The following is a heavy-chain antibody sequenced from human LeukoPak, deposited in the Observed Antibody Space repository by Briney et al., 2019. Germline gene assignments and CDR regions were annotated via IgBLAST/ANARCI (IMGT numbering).Heavy chain of an antibody. CDR1: GFTFSSYS. Sequence: GGSLRLSCAASGFTFSSYSMNWVRQAPGKGLEWVSYISSSGSTIYYADSVKGRFTISRDNAKNSLYLQMNSLRAEDTAVYYCAELGVTMIGGVWGKGTTVTISS. D-gene: IGHD3-10*02. J-gene: IGHJ6*04. V-gene: IGHV3-48*04. CDR3: AELGVTMIGGV. CDR2: ISSSGSTI.